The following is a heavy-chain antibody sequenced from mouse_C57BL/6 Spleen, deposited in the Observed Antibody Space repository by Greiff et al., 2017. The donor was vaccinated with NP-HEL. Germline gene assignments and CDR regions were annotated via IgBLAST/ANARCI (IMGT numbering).Heavy chain of an antibody. Sequence: EVKVEESGGGLVQPGGSMKLSCVASGFTFSNYWMNWVRQSPEKGLEWVAQIRLKSDNYATHYAESVKGRFTISRDDSKSSVYLQMNNLRAEDTGIYYCTGDGNYELDYWGQGTTLTVSS. CDR3: TGDGNYELDY. J-gene: IGHJ2*01. V-gene: IGHV6-3*01. CDR2: IRLKSDNYAT. D-gene: IGHD2-1*01. CDR1: GFTFSNYW.